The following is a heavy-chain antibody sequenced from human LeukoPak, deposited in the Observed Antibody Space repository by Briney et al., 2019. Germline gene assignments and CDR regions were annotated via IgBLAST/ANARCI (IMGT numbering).Heavy chain of an antibody. CDR2: AYYRSKWYY. CDR1: GDSVSSNSVA. D-gene: IGHD2-2*01. V-gene: IGHV6-1*01. Sequence: QTLSLTCAISGDSVSSNSVAWNWVRQSPSRGLEWLGRAYYRSKWYYEFAVSLESRIGINPDTSKNHFSLQLNSVTPEDTAVYYCARGLGYCSSTTCYAFDIWGQGTVVTVSP. CDR3: ARGLGYCSSTTCYAFDI. J-gene: IGHJ3*02.